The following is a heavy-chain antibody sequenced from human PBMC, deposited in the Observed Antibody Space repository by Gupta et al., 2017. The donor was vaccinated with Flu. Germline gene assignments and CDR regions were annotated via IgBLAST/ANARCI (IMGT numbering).Heavy chain of an antibody. J-gene: IGHJ6*03. V-gene: IGHV4-59*08. D-gene: IGHD2-21*01. CDR2: IYYSGST. CDR3: ARRDSKDYYYYYMDV. Sequence: QPPGKGLEWIGYIYYSGSTNYNPSLKSRVTISVDTSKNQFSLKLSSVTAADTAVYYCARRDSKDYYYYYMDVWGKGTTVTVSS.